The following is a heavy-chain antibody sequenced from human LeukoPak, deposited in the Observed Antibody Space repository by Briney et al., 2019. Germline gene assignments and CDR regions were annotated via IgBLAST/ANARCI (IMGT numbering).Heavy chain of an antibody. CDR3: ARDRGAYCGGDCYIGFDY. V-gene: IGHV3-21*01. CDR2: IAGSSGYI. CDR1: GFTFSSYT. Sequence: GGSLRFACAASGFTFSSYTMNWVRQAPGKGLEWVSSIAGSSGYISYADSVKGRFTISRDNAKKSLYLQMTSLTAEDTAVYYCARDRGAYCGGDCYIGFDYWGRGTLVTVSS. D-gene: IGHD2-21*02. J-gene: IGHJ4*01.